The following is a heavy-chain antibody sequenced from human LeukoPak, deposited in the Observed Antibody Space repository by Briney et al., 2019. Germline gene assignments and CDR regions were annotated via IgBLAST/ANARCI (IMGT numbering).Heavy chain of an antibody. CDR3: AKAGGDYGDYYYFDY. CDR2: ISYDGSNK. D-gene: IGHD4-17*01. V-gene: IGHV3-30*18. CDR1: GFTFSSYG. Sequence: GGSLRLCCAASGFTFSSYGMHWVRQAPGKGLEWVAVISYDGSNKYYADSVKGRFTISRDNSKNTLYLQMNSLRAEDTAVYYCAKAGGDYGDYYYFDYWGQGTLVTGSS. J-gene: IGHJ4*02.